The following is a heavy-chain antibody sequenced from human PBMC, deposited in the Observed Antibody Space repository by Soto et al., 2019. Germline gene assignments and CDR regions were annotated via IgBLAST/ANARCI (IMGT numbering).Heavy chain of an antibody. CDR1: GFSVSSNY. Sequence: PGGSLRLSCAASGFSVSSNYMSWVRQAPGKGLEWVSVIYTGGSTYYADSVKGRFTISRDNSKNTLYLQMNSLRVEDTAVYYCARSINWPDLFDPWGQGILVTVST. CDR2: IYTGGST. CDR3: ARSINWPDLFDP. D-gene: IGHD1-1*01. V-gene: IGHV3-53*01. J-gene: IGHJ5*02.